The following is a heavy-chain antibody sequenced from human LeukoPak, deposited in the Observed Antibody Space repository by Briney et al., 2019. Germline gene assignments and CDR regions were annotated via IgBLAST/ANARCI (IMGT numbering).Heavy chain of an antibody. CDR2: IYSGGST. Sequence: GGSLRLSCAASGFTVSNNYMSSGRHAPGKGLEWVALIYSGGSTYYADFVKGRFTISRDNSKNTLYLQMSSLRAEDTAVYYCAGFSHKGVWGQGTTVTVSS. CDR1: GFTVSNNY. CDR3: AGFSHKGV. V-gene: IGHV3-66*01. J-gene: IGHJ6*02.